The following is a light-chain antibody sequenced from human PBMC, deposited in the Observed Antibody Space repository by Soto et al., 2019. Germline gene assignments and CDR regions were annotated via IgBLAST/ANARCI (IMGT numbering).Light chain of an antibody. CDR2: DAS. J-gene: IGKJ3*01. CDR3: HQYDSLPFT. CDR1: QTISSF. V-gene: IGKV1-33*01. Sequence: DIQMTQSPSSLPASVGDRVTISCRASQTISSFLNWYQQKLGKAPKLLIYDASNLETGVPSRFSGSVSGTDFTFTISSLQPEDIGTYYCHQYDSLPFTFGPGTRVDI.